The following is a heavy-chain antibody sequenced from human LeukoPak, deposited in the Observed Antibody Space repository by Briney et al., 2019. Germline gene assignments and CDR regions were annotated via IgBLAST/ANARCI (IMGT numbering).Heavy chain of an antibody. CDR3: ARESSGGYFDY. D-gene: IGHD2-15*01. V-gene: IGHV1-46*01. CDR2: TYPSDDST. CDR1: GHTFTNKF. Sequence: ASVKVSVKASGHTFTNKFLHWVRQAPGQELEWMGVTYPSDDSTNYAQKFQDGVTMTRDTSTSTVYMELSSLRSEDTAVYYCARESSGGYFDYWGQGTLVTVSS. J-gene: IGHJ4*02.